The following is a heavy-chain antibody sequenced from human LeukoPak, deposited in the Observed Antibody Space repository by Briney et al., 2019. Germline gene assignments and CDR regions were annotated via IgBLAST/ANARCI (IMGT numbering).Heavy chain of an antibody. Sequence: GGSLRLSCAAAGFTFDDYAMHWVRQAPGKGLEWVSGISWNSGSIGYADSVKGRFTNSRDNAKNSLYLQMNSLRAEDTALYYCAKDRAAAGKGPDYWGQGTLVTVSS. CDR1: GFTFDDYA. CDR2: ISWNSGSI. D-gene: IGHD6-13*01. J-gene: IGHJ4*02. CDR3: AKDRAAAGKGPDY. V-gene: IGHV3-9*01.